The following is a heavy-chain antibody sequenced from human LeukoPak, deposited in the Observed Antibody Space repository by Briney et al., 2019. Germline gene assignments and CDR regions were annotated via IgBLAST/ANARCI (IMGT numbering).Heavy chain of an antibody. V-gene: IGHV3-30-3*01. J-gene: IGHJ4*02. D-gene: IGHD3-22*01. Sequence: GGSLRLSCAASGFTFSSYAMHWVRQAPGKGLEGVSVISYEGSNKYYADSVKCRFTSPRDNPNTTLHRQMNSLRAEDTAVYYCARERAYDSNPFFVYWGQGTLVTVSP. CDR2: ISYEGSNK. CDR1: GFTFSSYA. CDR3: ARERAYDSNPFFVY.